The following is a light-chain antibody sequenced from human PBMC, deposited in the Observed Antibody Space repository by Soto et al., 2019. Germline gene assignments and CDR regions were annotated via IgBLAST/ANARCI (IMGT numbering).Light chain of an antibody. CDR2: GAS. CDR3: QQYNNWPRT. V-gene: IGKV3-20*01. Sequence: EIVLTQSPGTLSLSPGERATLSCRASQSVGNNYLAWYQQKPGQAPRLLIYGASNRATGIPDRFSGSGSGTDFTLTISRLEPEDFAVYYCQQYNNWPRTFGQGTKVDIK. J-gene: IGKJ1*01. CDR1: QSVGNNY.